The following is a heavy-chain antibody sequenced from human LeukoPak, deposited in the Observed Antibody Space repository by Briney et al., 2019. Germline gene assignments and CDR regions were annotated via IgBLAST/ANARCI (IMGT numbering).Heavy chain of an antibody. CDR2: FDPEDGET. J-gene: IGHJ4*02. D-gene: IGHD6-13*01. CDR1: GYTLTELS. Sequence: ASVKVSCKVSGYTLTELSMHWVRQAPGKGLEWMGGFDPEDGETIYAQKFQGRVTMTEDTSTDTAYMELSSLRSEDTAVYYCARAGYSSSWWVVWGQGTLVTVSS. V-gene: IGHV1-24*01. CDR3: ARAGYSSSWWVV.